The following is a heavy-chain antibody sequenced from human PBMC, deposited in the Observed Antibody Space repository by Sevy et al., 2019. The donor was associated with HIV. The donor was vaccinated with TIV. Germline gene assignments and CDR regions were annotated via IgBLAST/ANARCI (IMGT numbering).Heavy chain of an antibody. J-gene: IGHJ4*02. CDR2: IYYSGST. V-gene: IGHV4-59*01. D-gene: IGHD6-19*01. CDR1: GGSISSYY. CDR3: ARVIAQYSSGWYFDY. Sequence: SETLSLTCTVSGGSISSYYWSWIRQPPGKGLEWIGYIYYSGSTNYNPSLKSRVTISVDTSKNQFSLKLSSVTAADTAVYYCARVIAQYSSGWYFDYWGQGTLVTVSS.